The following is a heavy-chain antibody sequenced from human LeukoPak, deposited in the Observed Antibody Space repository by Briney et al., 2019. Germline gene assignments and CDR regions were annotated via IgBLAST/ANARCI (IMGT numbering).Heavy chain of an antibody. CDR3: ARDSHRYYSDSSGYNAFDI. Sequence: GGSLRLSCAASGFTFSSYSMNWVRQAPGKGREWVSYISSISSSSTYYADCVEGRFTISRDDAKNSLGRKMNSLRAEDTAVYYCARDSHRYYSDSSGYNAFDIWGQGTMVTVSS. V-gene: IGHV3-48*01. D-gene: IGHD3-22*01. CDR1: GFTFSSYS. J-gene: IGHJ3*02. CDR2: ISSISSSST.